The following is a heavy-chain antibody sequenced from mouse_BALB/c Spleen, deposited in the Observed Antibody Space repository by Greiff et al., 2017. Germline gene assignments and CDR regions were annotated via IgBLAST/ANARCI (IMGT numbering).Heavy chain of an antibody. CDR1: GYAFTNYL. J-gene: IGHJ2*01. Sequence: QVQLQQSGAELVRPGTSVKVSCKASGYAFTNYLIEWVKQRPGQGLEWIGVINPGSGGTNYNEKFKGKATLTADKSSSTAYMQLSSLTSDDSAVYFCARDYDYYFDYWGQGTTLTVSS. D-gene: IGHD2-4*01. CDR3: ARDYDYYFDY. V-gene: IGHV1-54*01. CDR2: INPGSGGT.